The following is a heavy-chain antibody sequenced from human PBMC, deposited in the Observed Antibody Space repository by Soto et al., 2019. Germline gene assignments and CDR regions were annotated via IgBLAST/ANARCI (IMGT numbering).Heavy chain of an antibody. V-gene: IGHV3-23*01. CDR3: AKGGEVVATTRSSFDY. Sequence: EVQLLESGGGLVQPGGSLRLSCAASGFTFSSYAMNWVRQAPGNGLEWVSGISGSCSSTYYTDSVKGRLTITRDNSKTTLYPQMNSLRAKDTAVDYCAKGGEVVATTRSSFDYWGQGTLVTVSS. CDR2: ISGSCSST. CDR1: GFTFSSYA. D-gene: IGHD2-15*01. J-gene: IGHJ4*02.